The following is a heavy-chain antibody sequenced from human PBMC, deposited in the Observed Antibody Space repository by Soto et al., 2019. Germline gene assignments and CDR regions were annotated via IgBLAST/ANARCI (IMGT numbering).Heavy chain of an antibody. V-gene: IGHV3-23*01. CDR3: AKQAIVVVEAATGWYFDV. J-gene: IGHJ2*01. D-gene: IGHD2-15*01. CDR2: TSGRGGST. CDR1: GFTFSNYA. Sequence: GGLRLSCAASGFTFSNYAMTWVRQAPGKGLEWVSATSGRGGSTYYADSVKGRFTISRDNSKNTLYLQMNSLRVEDTAVYYCAKQAIVVVEAATGWYFDVWGRGTLVTVSS.